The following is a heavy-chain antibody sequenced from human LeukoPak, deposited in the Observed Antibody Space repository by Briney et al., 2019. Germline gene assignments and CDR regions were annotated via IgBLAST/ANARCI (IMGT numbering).Heavy chain of an antibody. D-gene: IGHD3-22*01. J-gene: IGHJ4*02. CDR2: ISAYNGNT. CDR1: GYTFTSYG. Sequence: ASVKASCKASGYTFTSYGISWVRQAPGQGLEWMGWISAYNGNTNYAQKLQGRVTMTTDTSTSTAYMELRSLRSDDTTVYYCARAMNSWFLLDLDYWGQGNLVTVSS. V-gene: IGHV1-18*01. CDR3: ARAMNSWFLLDLDY.